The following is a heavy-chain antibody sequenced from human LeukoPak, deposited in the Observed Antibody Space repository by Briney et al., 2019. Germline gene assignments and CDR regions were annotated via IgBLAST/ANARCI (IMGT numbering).Heavy chain of an antibody. CDR2: ISGSGGST. V-gene: IGHV3-23*01. CDR1: TFTFSSYG. Sequence: GSLRLSCGASTFTFSSYGMSWVRQAPGKGLEWVSAISGSGGSTYYADSVKGRFTISRDNSKNTLYLQMNSLRAEDTAVYYCAKRGYSYGFLVYYFDYWGQGTLVTVSS. J-gene: IGHJ4*02. D-gene: IGHD5-18*01. CDR3: AKRGYSYGFLVYYFDY.